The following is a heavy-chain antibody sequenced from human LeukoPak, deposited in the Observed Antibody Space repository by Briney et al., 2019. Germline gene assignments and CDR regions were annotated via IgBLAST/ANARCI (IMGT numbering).Heavy chain of an antibody. Sequence: PSETLSLTCAVSGGSISSGGYSWSWIRQPPGKGLEWIGYIYHSGSTNYNPSLKSRVTISVDTSKNQFSLKLSSVTAADTAVYYCARGGRERGEIAARRGSRWDDYWGQGTLVTVSS. CDR2: IYHSGST. CDR1: GGSISSGGYS. V-gene: IGHV4-30-2*01. D-gene: IGHD6-6*01. CDR3: ARGGRERGEIAARRGSRWDDY. J-gene: IGHJ4*02.